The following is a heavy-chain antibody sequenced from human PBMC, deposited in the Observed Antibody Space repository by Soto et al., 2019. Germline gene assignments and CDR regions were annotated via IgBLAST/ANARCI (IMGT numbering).Heavy chain of an antibody. D-gene: IGHD4-17*01. CDR3: AREVGYGDFSAALLD. V-gene: IGHV1-69*01. CDR1: GGTFSSHS. J-gene: IGHJ4*02. Sequence: VQLMQSGAEVKQPGSSVKVSSTASGGTFSSHSINWVRQAPGQGLEWMGGIITLFGTANYAQNIQGRVTITADQSTSTAYMELNIQRSDDTAVYFCAREVGYGDFSAALLDWGQVTLVTVSS. CDR2: IITLFGTA.